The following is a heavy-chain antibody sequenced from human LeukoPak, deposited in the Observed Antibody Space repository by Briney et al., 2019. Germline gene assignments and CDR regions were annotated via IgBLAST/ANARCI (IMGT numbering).Heavy chain of an antibody. CDR3: AREGIVATPDAFDI. D-gene: IGHD5-12*01. CDR2: IYHSGST. Sequence: SETLSLTCTVSGGSISSSNWWSWVRQPPGKGLEWIGEIYHSGSTNYNPSLKSRVTISVDKSKNQFSLKLSSVTAADTAVYYCAREGIVATPDAFDIWGQGTMVTVSS. V-gene: IGHV4-4*02. CDR1: GGSISSSNW. J-gene: IGHJ3*02.